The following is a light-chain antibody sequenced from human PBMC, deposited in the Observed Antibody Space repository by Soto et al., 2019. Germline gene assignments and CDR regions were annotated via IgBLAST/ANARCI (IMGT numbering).Light chain of an antibody. CDR3: NSYTNTNTLPV. CDR1: SGDFGNYNY. J-gene: IGLJ1*01. V-gene: IGLV2-14*01. CDR2: GVT. Sequence: QSVLTQPASVSGSPGQSITISCTGASGDFGNYNYVSWYQQHPGKAPKLLIFGVTNRPSGVSNRFSGSKSDNTASLTISGLQADDEAEYYCNSYTNTNTLPVFGTGTKVTVL.